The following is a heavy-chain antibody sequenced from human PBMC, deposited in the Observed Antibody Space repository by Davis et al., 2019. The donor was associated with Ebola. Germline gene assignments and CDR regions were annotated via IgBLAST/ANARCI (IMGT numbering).Heavy chain of an antibody. J-gene: IGHJ6*02. CDR2: IIPIFGTA. CDR3: ARAEHCSGGSCYSGYYYGMDV. V-gene: IGHV1-69*05. CDR1: GGTFSSYA. Sequence: SVKVSCKASGGTFSSYAISWVRQAPGQGLEWMGGIIPIFGTANYAQKFQGRVTMTTDTSTSTAYMELRSLRSDDTAVYYCARAEHCSGGSCYSGYYYGMDVWGQGTTVTVSS. D-gene: IGHD2-15*01.